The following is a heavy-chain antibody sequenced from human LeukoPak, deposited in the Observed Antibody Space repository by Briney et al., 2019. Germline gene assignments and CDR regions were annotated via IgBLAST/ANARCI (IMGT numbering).Heavy chain of an antibody. J-gene: IGHJ4*02. Sequence: SETLSLTCTVSGGSISSSSYYWGWIRQPPGKGLEWIGSIYYSGSTYYNPSLKSRVTISVDTSKNQFSLKLSSVTAADTAVYYCASEYYDFWRGSGYYFDYWGQGTLVTVSS. D-gene: IGHD3-3*01. CDR1: GGSISSSSYY. CDR3: ASEYYDFWRGSGYYFDY. V-gene: IGHV4-39*01. CDR2: IYYSGST.